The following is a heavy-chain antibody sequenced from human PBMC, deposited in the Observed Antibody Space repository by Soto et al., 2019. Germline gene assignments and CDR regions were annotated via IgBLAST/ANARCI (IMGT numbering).Heavy chain of an antibody. D-gene: IGHD6-13*01. CDR2: MIPIFGTA. Sequence: ASVKLSCKASGYTFTSYDINWVRQATGQGLEWMGWMIPIFGTANYAQKFQGRVTITANESTSTAYMELSSLRSEDTAVYYCARGEAAAKRFDPWGQGTLVTVS. CDR3: ARGEAAAKRFDP. J-gene: IGHJ5*02. V-gene: IGHV1-69*13. CDR1: GYTFTSYD.